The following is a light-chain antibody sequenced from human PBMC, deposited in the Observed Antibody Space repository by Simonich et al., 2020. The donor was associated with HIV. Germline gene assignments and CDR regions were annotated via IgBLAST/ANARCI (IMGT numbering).Light chain of an antibody. CDR1: QDISSY. CDR2: AAS. Sequence: DIQLTQSPSFLSASVGDRITITCRASQDISSYFACYQQKPGEATKLLIYAASTLQSRVPSRFSGSGSGTEFTLTISSLQPEDFATYYCQQLNSYPRALTFGGGTKVEIK. V-gene: IGKV1-9*01. J-gene: IGKJ4*01. CDR3: QQLNSYPRALT.